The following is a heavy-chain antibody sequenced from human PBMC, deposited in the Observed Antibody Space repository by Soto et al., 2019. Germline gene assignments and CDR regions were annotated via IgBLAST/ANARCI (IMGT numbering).Heavy chain of an antibody. CDR3: AKGTANLNFGYFDY. CDR2: IGGSGGGT. Sequence: GGSLRLSYAASGFTFSSYAMTWVRQAPGKGLGWVSVIGGSGGGTYYADSVKGRFTISRDNSKNTLYLQMNSLRAEDTAVYYCAKGTANLNFGYFDYWGQGTLVTVSS. D-gene: IGHD1-7*01. J-gene: IGHJ4*02. V-gene: IGHV3-23*01. CDR1: GFTFSSYA.